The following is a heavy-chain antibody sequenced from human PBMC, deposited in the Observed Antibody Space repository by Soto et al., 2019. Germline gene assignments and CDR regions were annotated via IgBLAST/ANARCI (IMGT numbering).Heavy chain of an antibody. CDR2: IYYSGTT. CDR3: ARLAYSHYST. J-gene: IGHJ4*02. D-gene: IGHD5-12*01. Sequence: SETLSLTCTVSGGSIKAGGYYWGWIRQPPGKGLEWVATIYYSGTTYYNPSLKSRLTISLDTSRNQFSLDLTSVTAADTAVYYCARLAYSHYSTWGRGTLVT. CDR1: GGSIKAGGYY. V-gene: IGHV4-39*01.